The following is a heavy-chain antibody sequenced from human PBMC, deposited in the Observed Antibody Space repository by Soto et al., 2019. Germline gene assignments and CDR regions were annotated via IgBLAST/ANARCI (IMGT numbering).Heavy chain of an antibody. Sequence: QVYLLQSGAEVKKVGASVKVSCKTSGSTFSAYYVHWARRAPGRGFQWLGWINPSNEVTTFSEFFQGRITMTRDTSTNTVHMELNRLTSDDTAVYYCMRGGWGDSPIDYWGQGTQVTVSS. J-gene: IGHJ4*02. CDR1: GSTFSAYY. V-gene: IGHV1-2*02. CDR3: MRGGWGDSPIDY. D-gene: IGHD1-26*01. CDR2: INPSNEVT.